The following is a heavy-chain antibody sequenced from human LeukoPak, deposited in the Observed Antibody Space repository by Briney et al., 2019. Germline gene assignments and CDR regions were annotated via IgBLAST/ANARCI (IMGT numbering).Heavy chain of an antibody. CDR2: INPNSGGT. J-gene: IGHJ6*02. CDR1: GYTFTGYY. V-gene: IGHV1-2*02. CDR3: ARDLSSSWYTYYGMDV. Sequence: ASVKVSCRASGYTFTGYYMHWVRQAPGQGLEWMGWINPNSGGTNYAQKFQGGVTMTRDTSISTAYMELSRLRSDDTAVYYCARDLSSSWYTYYGMDVWGQGTTVTVSS. D-gene: IGHD6-13*01.